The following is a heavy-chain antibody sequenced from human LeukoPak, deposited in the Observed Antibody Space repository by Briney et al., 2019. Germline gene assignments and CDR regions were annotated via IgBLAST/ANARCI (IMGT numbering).Heavy chain of an antibody. CDR3: ARRSTVTPFDP. Sequence: KVSCKASGYSFTSYWIGWVRQMPGKGLEWMGIIYPGDSDTRYSPSFQGQVTISADKSISTAYLQWSSLKASDAAMYYCARRSTVTPFDPWGQGTLVTVSS. J-gene: IGHJ5*02. D-gene: IGHD4-17*01. V-gene: IGHV5-51*01. CDR2: IYPGDSDT. CDR1: GYSFTSYW.